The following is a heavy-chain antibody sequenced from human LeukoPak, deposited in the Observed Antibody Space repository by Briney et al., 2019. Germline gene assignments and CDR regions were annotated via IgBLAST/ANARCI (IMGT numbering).Heavy chain of an antibody. CDR1: GGTCSSYA. CDR3: ARDLYGSGSG. Sequence: GASVKVSCKASGGTCSSYAISWVRQAPGHGLEWMGGIIPIFGTANYAQKFQGRVTITADESTSTAYMELSSLRSEDTAVYYCARDLYGSGSGWGQGTLVTVSS. V-gene: IGHV1-69*13. D-gene: IGHD3-10*01. J-gene: IGHJ4*02. CDR2: IIPIFGTA.